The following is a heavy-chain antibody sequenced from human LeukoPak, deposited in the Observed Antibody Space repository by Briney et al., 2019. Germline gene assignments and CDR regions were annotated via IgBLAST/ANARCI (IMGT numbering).Heavy chain of an antibody. CDR1: GFIVSSVY. CDR3: ARGGRSSELV. CDR2: IYSTGDT. D-gene: IGHD6-6*01. Sequence: GGSLRLSCAASGFIVSSVYMSWVRQSPGKGLECVSIIYSTGDTYYADSVKGRFTISRDVSKNTVYLQMNSLRAEDTAVYYCARGGRSSELVWGRGTRVTVSS. J-gene: IGHJ4*02. V-gene: IGHV3-53*01.